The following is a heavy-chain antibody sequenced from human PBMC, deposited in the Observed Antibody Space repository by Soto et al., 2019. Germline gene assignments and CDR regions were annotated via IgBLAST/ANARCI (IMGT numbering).Heavy chain of an antibody. J-gene: IGHJ4*02. CDR3: ARGLYCSSTSCPTFDY. Sequence: SETLSLTCAVYGGSFSGYYWSWIRQPPGKGLEWIGEINHSGSTNYNPSLKSRVTISVDTSKNQFSLKLSSVTTADTAVYYCARGLYCSSTSCPTFDYWRQGTLVTVSS. CDR2: INHSGST. V-gene: IGHV4-34*01. CDR1: GGSFSGYY. D-gene: IGHD2-2*01.